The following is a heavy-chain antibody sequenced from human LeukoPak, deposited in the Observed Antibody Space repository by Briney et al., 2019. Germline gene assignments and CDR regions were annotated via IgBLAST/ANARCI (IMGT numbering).Heavy chain of an antibody. Sequence: HGASVKVSCKASGYTFTSYDINWVRQATGQGLEWMGWMNPNSGGTNYAQKFQGRVTMTRDTSISTAYMELSRLRSDDTAVYYCARDSRGWNDYWGQGTLVTVSS. CDR3: ARDSRGWNDY. CDR2: MNPNSGGT. CDR1: GYTFTSYD. J-gene: IGHJ4*02. D-gene: IGHD6-19*01. V-gene: IGHV1-2*02.